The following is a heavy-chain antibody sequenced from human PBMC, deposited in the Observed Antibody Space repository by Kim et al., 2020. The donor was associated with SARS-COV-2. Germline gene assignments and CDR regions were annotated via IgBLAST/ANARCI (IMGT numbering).Heavy chain of an antibody. CDR3: ARIGYRSSSFDY. J-gene: IGHJ4*02. CDR2: IKQDGSEK. CDR1: GFIFSNYW. V-gene: IGHV3-7*03. D-gene: IGHD6-6*01. Sequence: GGSLRLSCAASGFIFSNYWMSWVRQAPGKGLEWVANIKQDGSEKLYVDSVRGRFTISRDNAENSLSLQINSLRAEDTAVYYCARIGYRSSSFDYWGQGTLGTVSS.